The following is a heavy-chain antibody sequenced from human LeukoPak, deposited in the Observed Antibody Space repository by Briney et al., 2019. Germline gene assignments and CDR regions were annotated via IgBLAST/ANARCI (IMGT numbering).Heavy chain of an antibody. Sequence: ASVKVSCKASGYTFTSYGISWGRQAPGQGVGWMGWISAYNGNTNYAQKPQGRVTTTTDTTTSTAYIELRSLRSAATAMYYCARGGYGGAWFLDYWGQGSLVTVSS. CDR3: ARGGYGGAWFLDY. V-gene: IGHV1-18*01. CDR2: ISAYNGNT. CDR1: GYTFTSYG. D-gene: IGHD5-12*01. J-gene: IGHJ4*02.